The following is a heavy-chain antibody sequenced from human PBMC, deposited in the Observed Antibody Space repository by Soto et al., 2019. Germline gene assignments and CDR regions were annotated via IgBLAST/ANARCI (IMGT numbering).Heavy chain of an antibody. J-gene: IGHJ4*02. CDR3: ARVYRRYYYDSSGYHLDY. V-gene: IGHV4-31*03. Sequence: PSETLSLTCTVSGGSISSGGYYWSWIRQHPGKGLEWIGYIYYSGSTYYNPSLKSRVTISVDTSKNQFSPKLSSVTAADTAVYYCARVYRRYYYDSSGYHLDYWGQGTLVTVSS. CDR1: GGSISSGGYY. CDR2: IYYSGST. D-gene: IGHD3-22*01.